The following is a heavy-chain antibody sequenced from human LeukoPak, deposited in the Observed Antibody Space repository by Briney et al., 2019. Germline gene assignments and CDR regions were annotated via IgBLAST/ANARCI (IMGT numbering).Heavy chain of an antibody. D-gene: IGHD2/OR15-2a*01. V-gene: IGHV3-48*01. CDR1: EFTFRSYS. CDR2: ITSSSTTI. Sequence: GGSLRLSCAASEFTFRSYSMNWVRQAPGKGLEWVSYITSSSTTIYYADSVKGRFIISRDNVKNALYLQMNSLRVEDTGVYYCVRGAYYAAYWGQGTLVTVSS. J-gene: IGHJ4*02. CDR3: VRGAYYAAY.